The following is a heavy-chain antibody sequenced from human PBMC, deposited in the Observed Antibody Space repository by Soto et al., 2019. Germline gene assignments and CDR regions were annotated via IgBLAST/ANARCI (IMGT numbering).Heavy chain of an antibody. CDR3: ARDATFGTKGGSFDI. J-gene: IGHJ3*02. CDR1: GFTFRIYS. Sequence: QVQLVESGGGVVQPGRSLRLSCAASGFTFRIYSMHWVRQSPGKGLEWVAVIWYDGTNKYYGESVKGRFTISRDNSENTLYLQMNSLRVEDTAVYYCARDATFGTKGGSFDIWGHGTLVTVSS. D-gene: IGHD3-16*01. V-gene: IGHV3-33*01. CDR2: IWYDGTNK.